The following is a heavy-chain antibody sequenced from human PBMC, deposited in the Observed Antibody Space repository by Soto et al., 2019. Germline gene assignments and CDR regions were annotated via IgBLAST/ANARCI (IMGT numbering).Heavy chain of an antibody. Sequence: EVQLLESGGGLVQPGGSLRLSCAASGFTFSSYAMSWVRQAPGKGLEWVSAISGSGGSTYYADSVKGRFTISRDNSKTTLYRQINTLKPEDTPVYYCAKIGSSYGPPPYFDYWGQGTLVTVSS. CDR2: ISGSGGST. J-gene: IGHJ4*02. D-gene: IGHD5-18*01. CDR1: GFTFSSYA. V-gene: IGHV3-23*01. CDR3: AKIGSSYGPPPYFDY.